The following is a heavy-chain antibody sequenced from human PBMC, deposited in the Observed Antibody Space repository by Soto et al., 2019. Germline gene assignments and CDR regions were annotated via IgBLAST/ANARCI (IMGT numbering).Heavy chain of an antibody. CDR3: ARDDGSGNYYTSPIDY. CDR1: GGIFINYA. V-gene: IGHV1-69*13. J-gene: IGHJ4*02. Sequence: EASVKVSCKTSGGIFINYAFSWVRQAPGQGLEWMGGIIPLIGTSNYAQKFQGRVTITADEVTSTAYMELSGLTSNDTAIYYCARDDGSGNYYTSPIDYWGQGTLVTVSS. CDR2: IIPLIGTS. D-gene: IGHD3-10*01.